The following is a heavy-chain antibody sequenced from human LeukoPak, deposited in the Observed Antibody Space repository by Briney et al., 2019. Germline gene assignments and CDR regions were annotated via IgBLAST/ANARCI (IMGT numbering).Heavy chain of an antibody. CDR3: AKERRIAAVSFDY. CDR2: ISGSGDTT. D-gene: IGHD6-13*01. V-gene: IGHV3-23*01. Sequence: GGSLRLSCAATGFTFSTYGMTWVRQAPGKGLEWVSGISGSGDTTYYADSVKGRFTISRDNSKNALYLQMNSLRAEDTAVYYCAKERRIAAVSFDYWGQGTLVTVSS. J-gene: IGHJ4*02. CDR1: GFTFSTYG.